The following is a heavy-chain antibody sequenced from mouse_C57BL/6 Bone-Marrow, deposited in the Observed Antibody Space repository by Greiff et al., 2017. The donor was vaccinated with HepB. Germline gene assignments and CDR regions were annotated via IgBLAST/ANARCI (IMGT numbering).Heavy chain of an antibody. CDR2: IHPNSGST. D-gene: IGHD1-1*01. CDR3: ASYYCGSSWFAY. J-gene: IGHJ3*01. CDR1: GYTFTSYW. Sequence: VQLQQPGAELVKPGASVKLSCKASGYTFTSYWMHWVKQRPGQGLEWIGMIHPNSGSTNYNEKFKSKATLTVDKSSSTAYMQLSSLTSEDSAVYYCASYYCGSSWFAYWGQGTLVTVSA. V-gene: IGHV1-64*01.